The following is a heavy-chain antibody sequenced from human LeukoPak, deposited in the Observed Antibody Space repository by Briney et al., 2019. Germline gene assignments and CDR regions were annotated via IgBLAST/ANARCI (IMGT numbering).Heavy chain of an antibody. CDR3: AKDLHYCSSTSCYTLLGY. D-gene: IGHD2-2*02. J-gene: IGHJ4*02. V-gene: IGHV3-30*02. Sequence: GGSLRLSCAASGFTFSSYGMHWVRQAPGKGLEWVAFIRYDGSNKYYADSVKGRFTISRDNSKNTLYLQMNSLRAEDTAVYYCAKDLHYCSSTSCYTLLGYWGQGTLVTVSS. CDR2: IRYDGSNK. CDR1: GFTFSSYG.